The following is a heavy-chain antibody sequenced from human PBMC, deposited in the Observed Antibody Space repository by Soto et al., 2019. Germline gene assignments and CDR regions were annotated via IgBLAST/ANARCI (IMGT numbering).Heavy chain of an antibody. J-gene: IGHJ4*02. CDR2: ISTAGNT. CDR3: ARGRASGLYYFDY. V-gene: IGHV3-13*01. CDR1: GFTFSNYD. D-gene: IGHD3-10*01. Sequence: PGGSLRLSCAASGFTFSNYDMHWVRQATGKGLEWVSTISTAGNTYSPGSVKGRFTISRENAKNSLYLQMNSLRVDDTAVYYCARGRASGLYYFDYWGQGTLVTVSS.